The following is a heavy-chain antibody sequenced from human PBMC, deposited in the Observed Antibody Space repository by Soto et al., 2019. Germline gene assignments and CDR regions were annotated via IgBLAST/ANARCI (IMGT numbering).Heavy chain of an antibody. V-gene: IGHV4-31*03. J-gene: IGHJ4*02. Sequence: SETLSLTCTVSGGSISSGGYYWSWIRQHPGKGLEWIGYIYYSGSTYYNPSLKSRVTISVDTSKNQFSLKLSSVTAVDTAVYYCARVRANLGVYYFDYWGQGTLVTVSS. D-gene: IGHD7-27*01. CDR1: GGSISSGGYY. CDR3: ARVRANLGVYYFDY. CDR2: IYYSGST.